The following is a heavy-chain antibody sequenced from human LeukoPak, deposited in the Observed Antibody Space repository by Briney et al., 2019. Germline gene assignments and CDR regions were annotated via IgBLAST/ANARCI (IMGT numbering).Heavy chain of an antibody. J-gene: IGHJ4*02. CDR2: VYNLVTT. CDR3: TRHPTLTSGGNFDF. V-gene: IGHV4-39*01. Sequence: SDTLSLTCTVSGGSISRSNYYWGWIRQPPGKGLEWIGSVYNLVTTYHNPSLRSRVTISVETSRNQFSLKLSSVTAADTAVYFCTRHPTLTSGGNFDFWGQGTLVTVSS. D-gene: IGHD3-16*01. CDR1: GGSISRSNYY.